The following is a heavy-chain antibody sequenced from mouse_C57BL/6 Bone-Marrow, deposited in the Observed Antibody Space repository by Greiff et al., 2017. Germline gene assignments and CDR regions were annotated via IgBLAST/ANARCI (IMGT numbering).Heavy chain of an antibody. Sequence: EVKVVESGGGLVKPGGCLKPSFAAPVFTFSSYAMSRVRQTPEKRLAWVATISDGGRYTYYPDNVKGRFTIYRDNAKNNLYLQMSHLKSEQTAMYYCARKITTVLGNYWGELNTHTV. CDR2: ISDGGRYT. V-gene: IGHV5-4*03. CDR1: VFTFSSYA. J-gene: IGHJ2*01. CDR3: ARKITTVLGNY. D-gene: IGHD1-1*01.